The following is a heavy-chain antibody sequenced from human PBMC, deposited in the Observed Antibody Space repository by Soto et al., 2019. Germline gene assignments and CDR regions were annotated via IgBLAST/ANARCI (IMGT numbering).Heavy chain of an antibody. CDR1: GGTFSSYT. CDR2: IIPILDIA. CDR3: ARDIVVVTAMPKNTSGI. D-gene: IGHD2-21*02. V-gene: IGHV1-69*02. J-gene: IGHJ4*02. Sequence: QVQLVQSGAEVKKPGSSVKVSCKASGGTFSSYTISWVRQAPGQGLEWMGRIIPILDIANYAQKFQGRVKITAEKSPSTAYMELSSLRSEDTAVYYCARDIVVVTAMPKNTSGIWGQGTLVTVSS.